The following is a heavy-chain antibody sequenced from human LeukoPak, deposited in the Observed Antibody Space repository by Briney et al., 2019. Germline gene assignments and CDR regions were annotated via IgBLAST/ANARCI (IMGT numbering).Heavy chain of an antibody. CDR1: GYTFSNYG. CDR2: ISVYNGNT. J-gene: IGHJ4*02. CDR3: ARDLPYSSTWESIDY. D-gene: IGHD6-13*01. V-gene: IGHV1-18*01. Sequence: GASVKVSCKASGYTFSNYGISWVRQAPGQGLEWMGWISVYNGNTNYAQKVQGRVTMITDTSTSTAYMELRSLRSDDTALYYCARDLPYSSTWESIDYWGQGTLVTVSS.